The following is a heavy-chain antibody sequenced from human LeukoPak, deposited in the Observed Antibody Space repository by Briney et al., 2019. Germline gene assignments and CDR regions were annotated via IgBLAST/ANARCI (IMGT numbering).Heavy chain of an antibody. CDR2: IFYSGYT. V-gene: IGHV4-31*03. CDR3: AREGDKRAAAAY. Sequence: SETLSLTCTVTGDSISSGGFYWSWLRQRPGKGLEWIGYIFYSGYTFYNPSLKSRVIISVDTSKNQFSLRLTSVTAADTAVYYCAREGDKRAAAAYWGQGTLVTVSS. J-gene: IGHJ4*02. CDR1: GDSISSGGFY. D-gene: IGHD6-13*01.